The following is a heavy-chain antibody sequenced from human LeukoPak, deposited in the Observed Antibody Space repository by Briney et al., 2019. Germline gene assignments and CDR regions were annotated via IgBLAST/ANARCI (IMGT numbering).Heavy chain of an antibody. Sequence: PSETLSLTCTVSGGSISSSSYYWGWIRQPPGKGLEWIGSIYYSGSTYYNPSLKSRVTISVDTSKNQFSLKLSSVTAADTAVYYCARHRFSYTVATPFDYWGQGTLVTVSS. CDR1: GGSISSSSYY. J-gene: IGHJ4*02. CDR2: IYYSGST. D-gene: IGHD5-12*01. CDR3: ARHRFSYTVATPFDY. V-gene: IGHV4-39*01.